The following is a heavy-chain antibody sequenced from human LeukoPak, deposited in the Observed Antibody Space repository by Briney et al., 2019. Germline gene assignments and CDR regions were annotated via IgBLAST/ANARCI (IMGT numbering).Heavy chain of an antibody. CDR2: IYHSGST. Sequence: PSQTLSLTCTVSGGSISSGGYYWSWIRQPPGKGLEWIGYIYHSGSTYYNPSLKSRVTISVDRSKNQFSLKLSSVTAADTAVYYCARVDRYDFPSYYFDYWGQGTLVTVSS. V-gene: IGHV4-30-2*01. CDR1: GGSISSGGYY. J-gene: IGHJ4*02. CDR3: ARVDRYDFPSYYFDY. D-gene: IGHD3-3*01.